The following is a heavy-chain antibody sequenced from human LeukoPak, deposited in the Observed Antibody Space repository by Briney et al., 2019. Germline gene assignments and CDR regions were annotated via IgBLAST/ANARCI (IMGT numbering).Heavy chain of an antibody. V-gene: IGHV3-30*07. CDR2: ISYDGSNK. Sequence: PGGSLRLSCAASGFTFSSYAMHWVRQAPGKGLEWVAVISYDGSNKYYADSVKGRFTISRDNSKNTLYLQMNSLRAEDTAVYYCARGQWELPGALSYYFDYWGQGTLVTVSS. J-gene: IGHJ4*02. CDR1: GFTFSSYA. CDR3: ARGQWELPGALSYYFDY. D-gene: IGHD1-26*01.